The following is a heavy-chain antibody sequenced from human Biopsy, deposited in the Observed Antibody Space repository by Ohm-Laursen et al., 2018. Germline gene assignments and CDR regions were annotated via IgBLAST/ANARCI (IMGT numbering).Heavy chain of an antibody. CDR1: GFTFSSYA. CDR3: AKDQGYYYDRSVYYYFDY. Sequence: SLRLSCAASGFTFSSYAMNWVRQAPGKGLEWVSGITGSGGSTYYSDSVKGRFTISRDSSKNTLHLQMNSLRAEGTAVYYCAKDQGYYYDRSVYYYFDYWGQGTLVTVSS. V-gene: IGHV3-23*01. J-gene: IGHJ4*02. CDR2: ITGSGGST. D-gene: IGHD3-22*01.